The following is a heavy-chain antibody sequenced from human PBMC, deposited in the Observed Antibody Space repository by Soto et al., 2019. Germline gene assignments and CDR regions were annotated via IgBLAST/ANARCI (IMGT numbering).Heavy chain of an antibody. V-gene: IGHV3-33*03. D-gene: IGHD5-12*01. CDR3: VRSSGYDCDY. CDR1: GFSFSSYG. J-gene: IGHJ4*02. Sequence: GGSLRLSCAASGFSFSSYGMHWVRQAPGKGLEWVSVIWYDGSNKFYAESVKGRFTISRDNSKNTLYLKMNSLRAEDTAVYYCVRSSGYDCDYWGQGTLVTVSS. CDR2: IWYDGSNK.